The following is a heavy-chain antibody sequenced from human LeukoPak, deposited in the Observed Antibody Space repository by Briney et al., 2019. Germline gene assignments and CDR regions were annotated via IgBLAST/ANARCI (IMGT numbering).Heavy chain of an antibody. CDR1: GGSFSGYY. CDR2: INHSGST. J-gene: IGHJ4*02. CDR3: ARGVVSNPPGGYSYRKRSCFDY. V-gene: IGHV4-34*01. Sequence: SETLSLTCAVYGGSFSGYYWSWIRQPPGKGLEWLGEINHSGSTNYNPSLKSRVTISVDTSKNQFSLKLSSVTAADTAVYYCARGVVSNPPGGYSYRKRSCFDYWGQGTLVTVSS. D-gene: IGHD5-18*01.